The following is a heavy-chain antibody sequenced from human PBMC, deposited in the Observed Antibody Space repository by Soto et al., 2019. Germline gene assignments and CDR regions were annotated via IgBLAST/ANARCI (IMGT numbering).Heavy chain of an antibody. CDR3: ARITGTVYFDY. V-gene: IGHV3-30-3*01. CDR2: ISYDGSNK. CDR1: GFTFSSYA. D-gene: IGHD1-20*01. J-gene: IGHJ4*02. Sequence: GGSLRLSCAASGFTFSSYAMHWVRQAPGKGLEWVAVISYDGSNKYYADSVKGRFTISRDNSKNTLYLQMNSLRAEDTAVYYCARITGTVYFDYWGQGTLVTVSS.